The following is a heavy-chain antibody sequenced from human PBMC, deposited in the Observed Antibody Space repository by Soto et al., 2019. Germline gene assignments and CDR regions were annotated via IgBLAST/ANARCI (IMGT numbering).Heavy chain of an antibody. J-gene: IGHJ4*02. Sequence: SETLSLTCTVSGGSVSSGSYYWSWIRQPPGKGLEWIGYTYYSGSTNYNPSLKSRVTISVDTSKNQFSLKLSSVTAADTAVYYCASRGGIAAAGSFDYWGQGTLVTVSS. CDR2: TYYSGST. CDR3: ASRGGIAAAGSFDY. D-gene: IGHD6-13*01. V-gene: IGHV4-61*01. CDR1: GGSVSSGSYY.